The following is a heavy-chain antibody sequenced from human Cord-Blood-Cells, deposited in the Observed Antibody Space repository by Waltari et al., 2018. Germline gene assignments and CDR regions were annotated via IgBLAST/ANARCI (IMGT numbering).Heavy chain of an antibody. CDR2: IYSGGST. CDR3: ARASGSWVTGYFDL. Sequence: EVQLVESGGVLIQPGGSLRLSCAASGLTASSNYMSWARRAPGKGLEWVSVIYSGGSTYYADSVKGRFTISRDNSKNTLYLQMNSLRAEDTAVYYCARASGSWVTGYFDLWGRGTLVTVSS. CDR1: GLTASSNY. J-gene: IGHJ2*01. V-gene: IGHV3-53*01. D-gene: IGHD2-21*02.